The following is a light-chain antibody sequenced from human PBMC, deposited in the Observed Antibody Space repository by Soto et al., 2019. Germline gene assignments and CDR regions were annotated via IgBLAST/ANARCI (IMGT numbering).Light chain of an antibody. V-gene: IGLV2-14*01. CDR1: SSDVGTYDD. Sequence: QSALTQPASVSASPGQSITISCTGTSSDVGTYDDVSWYRQHPGKGPKLLIYEVTNRPSGVPNRFSGSKSGNTASLTISGLQAEDEADYYCSSYTISSTYVFGSGTKLTVL. CDR3: SSYTISSTYV. CDR2: EVT. J-gene: IGLJ1*01.